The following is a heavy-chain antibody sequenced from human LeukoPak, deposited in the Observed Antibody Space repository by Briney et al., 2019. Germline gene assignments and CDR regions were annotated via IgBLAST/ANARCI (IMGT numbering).Heavy chain of an antibody. D-gene: IGHD6-13*01. CDR2: ISWNSGNM. CDR1: GFMFNDYA. Sequence: QPGRSLRLSCAPSGFMFNDYALHWVRQAPGKSLEWVSSISWNSGNMYYVDSVKGRFTISRDNAKNSLSLQMNSLKPEDTALYYCAKGPGLGAGKRYLDLWGRGTLVIVSS. V-gene: IGHV3-9*01. J-gene: IGHJ2*01. CDR3: AKGPGLGAGKRYLDL.